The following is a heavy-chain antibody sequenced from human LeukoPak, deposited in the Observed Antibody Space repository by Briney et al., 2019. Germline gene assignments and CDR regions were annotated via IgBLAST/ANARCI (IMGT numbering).Heavy chain of an antibody. CDR3: ARGVYYDSSGYYPYYYYYYMDV. CDR2: INHSGST. CDR1: GGSFSGYY. Sequence: SETLSLTCAVYGGSFSGYYWSWIRQPPGKGLEWIGEINHSGSTNYNPSLKSRVTISVDTSKNQFSLKLSSVTAADTALYYCARGVYYDSSGYYPYYYYYYMDVWGKGTTVTVSS. D-gene: IGHD3-22*01. V-gene: IGHV4-34*01. J-gene: IGHJ6*03.